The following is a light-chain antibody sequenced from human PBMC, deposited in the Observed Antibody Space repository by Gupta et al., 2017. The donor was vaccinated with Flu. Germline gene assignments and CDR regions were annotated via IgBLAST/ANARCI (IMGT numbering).Light chain of an antibody. V-gene: IGKV3-20*01. Sequence: EIVLTQSPVTLSLSPGERATLSCRASQSINNNDLAWYQQKPGRAPRLLIYDASTRGTGIPDRFSGSGCGTEFTLTINRQEHEDFAVYFCQQHGGSPLFTFGPGTKVDI. CDR2: DAS. J-gene: IGKJ3*01. CDR1: QSINNND. CDR3: QQHGGSPLFT.